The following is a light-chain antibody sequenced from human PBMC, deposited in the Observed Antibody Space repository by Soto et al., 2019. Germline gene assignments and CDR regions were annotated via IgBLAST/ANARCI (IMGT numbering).Light chain of an antibody. CDR1: QSVSSN. CDR2: GAS. J-gene: IGKJ1*01. Sequence: EIVMTQSPGTLSVSPGERATLSCRASQSVSSNLAWYQQNPGQAPRLLIYGASTRATGIPARFSGSGSGTEFTLTISSLQSEYFAIYYCQQYNNWPRTFGQGTKVEIK. CDR3: QQYNNWPRT. V-gene: IGKV3-15*01.